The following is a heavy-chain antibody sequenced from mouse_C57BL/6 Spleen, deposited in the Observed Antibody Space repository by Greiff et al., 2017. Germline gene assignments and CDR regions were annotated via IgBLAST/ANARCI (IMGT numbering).Heavy chain of an antibody. D-gene: IGHD1-1*01. J-gene: IGHJ2*01. CDR3: AKDPSHYYGSSYGY. V-gene: IGHV1-26*01. CDR2: INPNNGGT. CDR1: GYTFTDYY. Sequence: EVQLQQSGPELVKPGASVKISCKASGYTFTDYYMNWVKQSHGKSLEWIGDINPNNGGTSYNQKFKGKATLTVDKSSSTAYMELRSLTSEDSAVYYCAKDPSHYYGSSYGYLGQGTTLTVSS.